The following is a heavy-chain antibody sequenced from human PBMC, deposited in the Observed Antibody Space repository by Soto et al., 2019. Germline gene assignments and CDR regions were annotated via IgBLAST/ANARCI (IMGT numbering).Heavy chain of an antibody. CDR3: ASGDLRSYYDSSGYYSY. CDR2: IYPGDSDT. CDR1: GYTFNTSW. D-gene: IGHD3-22*01. J-gene: IGHJ4*02. V-gene: IGHV5-51*01. Sequence: PGESLKISCKGSGYTFNTSWIAWVRQMPGKGLEWMGIIYPGDSDTRYSPSFQGQVTISADKSISTAYLQWSSLKASDTAMYYCASGDLRSYYDSSGYYSYWGRGTLVTVSS.